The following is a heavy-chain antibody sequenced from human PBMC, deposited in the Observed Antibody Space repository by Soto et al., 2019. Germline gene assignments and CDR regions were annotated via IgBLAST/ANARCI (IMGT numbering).Heavy chain of an antibody. CDR1: GFTFSSYA. CDR3: AKGGTHIVVVTAGPDWYFDL. V-gene: IGHV3-23*01. D-gene: IGHD2-21*02. J-gene: IGHJ2*01. Sequence: GGSLRLSCAASGFTFSSYAMSWVRQAPGKGLEWVSAISGSGGSTYYADSVKGRFTISRDNSKNTLYLQMNSLRAEDTAVYYCAKGGTHIVVVTAGPDWYFDLWGRGTLVTVSS. CDR2: ISGSGGST.